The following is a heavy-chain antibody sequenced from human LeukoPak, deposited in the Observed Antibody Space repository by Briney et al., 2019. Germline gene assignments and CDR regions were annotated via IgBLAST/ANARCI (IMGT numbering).Heavy chain of an antibody. V-gene: IGHV3-48*01. CDR3: ARAGLSLEWLLYPSGDYAFDI. Sequence: GGSLRLSCTASGFTFSSYSMNWVRQAPGKGLEWVSYISSSSSTIYYADSVKGRFTISRDNDKNSLYLQMNSLRAEDTAVCYCARAGLSLEWLLYPSGDYAFDIWGQGTMVTVSS. J-gene: IGHJ3*02. CDR1: GFTFSSYS. D-gene: IGHD3-3*01. CDR2: ISSSSSTI.